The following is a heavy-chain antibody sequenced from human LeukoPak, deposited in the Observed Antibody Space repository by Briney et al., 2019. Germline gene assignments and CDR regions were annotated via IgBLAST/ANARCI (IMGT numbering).Heavy chain of an antibody. CDR2: ISSNGDGS. Sequence: GGSLRLSCGASGFTFSSYTMHWVRQAPGMGLEYVSTISSNGDGSYYANSVKGRFTITRDNSKNTLYLQMGSLRAEDMAVYFCARGGGYCSDTRCYGIDYWGQGTLVTVSS. J-gene: IGHJ4*02. CDR3: ARGGGYCSDTRCYGIDY. CDR1: GFTFSSYT. D-gene: IGHD2-15*01. V-gene: IGHV3-64*01.